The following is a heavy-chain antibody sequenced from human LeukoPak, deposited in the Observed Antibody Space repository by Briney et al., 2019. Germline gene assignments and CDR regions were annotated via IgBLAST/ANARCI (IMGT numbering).Heavy chain of an antibody. J-gene: IGHJ4*02. D-gene: IGHD2-21*02. CDR2: IYHSGST. V-gene: IGHV4-30-2*01. CDR3: ARSGYCGGDCFANRQPNFDY. Sequence: SETLSLTCAVSGGSISSGGYSWSWIRQPPGKGLEWIGYIYHSGSTYYNPSLKSRVTISVDRSKNQFSLKLSSVTAADTAVYYCARSGYCGGDCFANRQPNFDYWGQGTLVTVSS. CDR1: GGSISSGGYS.